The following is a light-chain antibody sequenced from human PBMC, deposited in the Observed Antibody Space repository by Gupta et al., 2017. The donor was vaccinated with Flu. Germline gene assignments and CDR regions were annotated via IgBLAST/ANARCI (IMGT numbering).Light chain of an antibody. CDR3: CSYTGDSTYV. J-gene: IGLJ1*01. V-gene: IGLV2-14*03. CDR2: DVS. Sequence: QHPGKAPKLMIYDVSNRPSGVSNRFSGSKSGNSASLTISGLLAEDGADYYCCSYTGDSTYVFGTGTTVTVL.